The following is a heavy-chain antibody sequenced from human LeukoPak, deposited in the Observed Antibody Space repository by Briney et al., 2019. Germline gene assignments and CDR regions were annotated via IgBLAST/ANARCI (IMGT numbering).Heavy chain of an antibody. CDR2: IKSKIDGGTT. CDR3: TRDRRDSSGWYGGFDY. CDR1: DFTFSNAW. V-gene: IGHV3-15*07. Sequence: GGSLRLSCAASDFTFSNAWMNWVRQAPGKGLEWVGRIKSKIDGGTTDYAAPVKGRFTILRDESKNMLHLQMNSLETEDTAVYYCTRDRRDSSGWYGGFDYWGQGILVTVSS. D-gene: IGHD6-19*01. J-gene: IGHJ4*02.